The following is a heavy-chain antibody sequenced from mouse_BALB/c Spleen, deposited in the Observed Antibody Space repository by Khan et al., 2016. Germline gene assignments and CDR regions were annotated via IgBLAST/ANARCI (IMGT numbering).Heavy chain of an antibody. CDR1: GYTFTDYS. Sequence: QIQLVQSGPELKKPGETVKISCKASGYTFTDYSMHWVKQAPGKGLKWMGWINTETGEPTYADDFKGRFAFSLETSASTAYLQINNLKNDDTATYFCARSKGWLLRGYWGQGTTLTVSS. CDR2: INTETGEP. D-gene: IGHD2-3*01. J-gene: IGHJ2*01. V-gene: IGHV9-2-1*01. CDR3: ARSKGWLLRGY.